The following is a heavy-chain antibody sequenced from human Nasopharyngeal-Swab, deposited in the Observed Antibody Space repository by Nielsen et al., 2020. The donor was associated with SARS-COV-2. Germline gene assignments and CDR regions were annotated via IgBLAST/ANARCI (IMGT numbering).Heavy chain of an antibody. Sequence: SETLSLTCAVSGGSISSSNWWSWIRQHPGKGLEWIGYIYYSGSTYYNPSLKSRVTISVDTSKNQFSLKLSSVTAADTAVYYCASGSMVNSDYYWGQGTLVTVSS. J-gene: IGHJ4*02. CDR1: GGSISSSNW. D-gene: IGHD5-18*01. V-gene: IGHV4-31*11. CDR2: IYYSGST. CDR3: ASGSMVNSDYY.